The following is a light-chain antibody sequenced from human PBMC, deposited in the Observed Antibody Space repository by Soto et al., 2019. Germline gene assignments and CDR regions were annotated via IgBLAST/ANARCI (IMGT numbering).Light chain of an antibody. V-gene: IGLV2-14*01. Sequence: QSALTQPASVSGSPGQSITISCTGTSSDVGGYNYVSWYQQHPGKAPKLMIYEVRNRPSGVSNRFSGSKSGNTASLTISGLQAEDEADYYCSSYTSSCTYVFGTGTKLTVL. J-gene: IGLJ1*01. CDR3: SSYTSSCTYV. CDR1: SSDVGGYNY. CDR2: EVR.